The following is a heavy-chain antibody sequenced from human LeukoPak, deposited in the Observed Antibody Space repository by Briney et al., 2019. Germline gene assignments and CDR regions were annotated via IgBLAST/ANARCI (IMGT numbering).Heavy chain of an antibody. J-gene: IGHJ3*02. Sequence: PSQTLSLTCTVSGGSISSGGYYWSWIRQPPGKGLEWIGYIYYSGSTNYNPSLKSRATISVETSKNQFSLKLSSVTAADTAVYYCATHTSAYIDAFDIWGQGTMVTVSS. D-gene: IGHD3-22*01. CDR2: IYYSGST. CDR1: GGSISSGGYY. CDR3: ATHTSAYIDAFDI. V-gene: IGHV4-61*08.